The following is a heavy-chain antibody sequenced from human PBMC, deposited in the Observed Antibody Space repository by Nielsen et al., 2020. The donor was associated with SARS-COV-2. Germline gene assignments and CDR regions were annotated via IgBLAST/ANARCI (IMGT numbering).Heavy chain of an antibody. V-gene: IGHV1-2*06. Sequence: ASVKVSCKASGYTFTGYYMHWVRQAPGQGLEWMGRINPNSGGTNYAQKFQGRVTMTRDTSTSTVYMELSSLRSEDTAVYYCARRGGVYGGDVDYWGQGTLVTVSS. CDR1: GYTFTGYY. J-gene: IGHJ4*02. D-gene: IGHD6-13*01. CDR2: INPNSGGT. CDR3: ARRGGVYGGDVDY.